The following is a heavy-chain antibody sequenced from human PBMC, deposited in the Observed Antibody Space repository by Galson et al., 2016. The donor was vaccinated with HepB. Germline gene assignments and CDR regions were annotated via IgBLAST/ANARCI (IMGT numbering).Heavy chain of an antibody. CDR1: GYSLSTYW. D-gene: IGHD3-16*01. J-gene: IGHJ3*02. CDR3: ARHKSQFITGGSDDSFNI. Sequence: QSGAEGKKPGESLRISCRGSGYSLSTYWISWVRQMPGKGLEWMRKFNPSDSYAGYSPSFDGHVNMSSAKTVSTSYLEWSSLKASDTAICYCARHKSQFITGGSDDSFNIWGQGTMVTVSS. V-gene: IGHV5-10-1*01. CDR2: FNPSDSYA.